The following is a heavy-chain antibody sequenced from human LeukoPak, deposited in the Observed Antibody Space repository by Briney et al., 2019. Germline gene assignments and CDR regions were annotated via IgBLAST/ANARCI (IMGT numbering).Heavy chain of an antibody. CDR1: GGSISNYY. V-gene: IGHV4-59*01. CDR2: IYHSGST. CDR3: ARDKVSNSAAGTRYNWLDP. J-gene: IGHJ5*02. D-gene: IGHD6-13*01. Sequence: SETLSLTCSVSGGSISNYYWTWIRQPPGKGLEWIGNIYHSGSTNYNPSLKSRVTISLDTSKNQFSLNLSSVTAADTAVYYCARDKVSNSAAGTRYNWLDPWGQGTVVTVSS.